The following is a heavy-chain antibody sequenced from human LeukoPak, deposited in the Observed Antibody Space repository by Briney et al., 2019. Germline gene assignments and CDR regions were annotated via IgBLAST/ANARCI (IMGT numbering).Heavy chain of an antibody. CDR2: IYYSGST. D-gene: IGHD4-23*01. CDR1: GGSISSSSYY. V-gene: IGHV4-39*07. J-gene: IGHJ4*02. CDR3: ATDQPPSSGNSMRY. Sequence: PSETLSLTCTVSGGSISSSSYYWGWIRQPPGKGLEWIGSIYYSGSTYYNPSLKSRVTISVDTSKNQFSLKLSSVTAADTAVYYCATDQPPSSGNSMRYWGQGTLVTVSS.